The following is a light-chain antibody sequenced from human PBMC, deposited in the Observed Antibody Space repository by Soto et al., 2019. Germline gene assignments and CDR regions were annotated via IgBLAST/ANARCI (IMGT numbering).Light chain of an antibody. Sequence: QSVLTQPPSVSGAPGQRVTISCTGSRSNIGAGYEVHWYQQLPGTAPKLLIYGNNNRPSGVPDRFSGSKSGTSASLAITGLQAEDDVFYYCGSYEGSLFSLYVSVT. CDR1: RSNIGAGYE. V-gene: IGLV1-40*01. J-gene: IGLJ1*01. CDR3: GSYEGSLFSLYV. CDR2: GNN.